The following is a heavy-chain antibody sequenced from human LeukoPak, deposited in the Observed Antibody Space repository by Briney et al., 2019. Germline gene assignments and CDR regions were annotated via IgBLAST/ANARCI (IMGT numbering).Heavy chain of an antibody. Sequence: GGSLRLSCAASGFTFSSYAMNWVRRAPGKGLEWVSAIDGSGGSTSYADSVKGRFTISRDNSKNTLYLQVNSLRAEDTAVYYCARDQNDYGDYLGGNFDYWGQGTLVTVSS. V-gene: IGHV3-23*01. CDR2: IDGSGGST. CDR3: ARDQNDYGDYLGGNFDY. J-gene: IGHJ4*02. D-gene: IGHD4-17*01. CDR1: GFTFSSYA.